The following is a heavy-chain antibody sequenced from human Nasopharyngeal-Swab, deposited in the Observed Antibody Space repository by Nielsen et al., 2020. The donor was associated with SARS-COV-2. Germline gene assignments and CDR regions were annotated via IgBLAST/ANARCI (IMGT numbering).Heavy chain of an antibody. Sequence: ASVKVSCKASGYTFTGYYMHWVRQAPGQGLEWMGRINPNSGGTNYAQKFQGRVTMTRDTSISTAYMELSRLRSDDTAVYYCARSGIGGDCYSALCAFDIWGQGTMVTVSS. V-gene: IGHV1-2*06. J-gene: IGHJ3*02. CDR1: GYTFTGYY. CDR2: INPNSGGT. CDR3: ARSGIGGDCYSALCAFDI. D-gene: IGHD2-21*02.